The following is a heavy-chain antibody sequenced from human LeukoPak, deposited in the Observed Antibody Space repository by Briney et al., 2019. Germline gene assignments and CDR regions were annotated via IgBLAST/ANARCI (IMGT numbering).Heavy chain of an antibody. J-gene: IGHJ4*02. Sequence: GGSLRLSCAASGFTFSSYSMNWVRQAPGKGLEWVSSLSSSSSYIYYADSVKGRFTISRDNAKNSLYLQMNSLRAEDTAVYYCARDYYGSGSYYYWGQGTLVTVSS. D-gene: IGHD3-10*01. CDR1: GFTFSSYS. CDR3: ARDYYGSGSYYY. CDR2: LSSSSSYI. V-gene: IGHV3-21*01.